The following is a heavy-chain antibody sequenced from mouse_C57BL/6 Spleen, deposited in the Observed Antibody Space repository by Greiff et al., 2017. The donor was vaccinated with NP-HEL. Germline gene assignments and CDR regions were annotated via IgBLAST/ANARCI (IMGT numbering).Heavy chain of an antibody. CDR1: GYSFTSYY. Sequence: QVQLQQSGPELVKPGASVKMSCKASGYSFTSYYIHWVKQRPGQGLEWIGWIYPGSGNTKYNEKFKGKATLTADTSSSTAYMQLSSLTSEDSAVYYCARRDYDGDYYAMDYWGQGTSVTVSS. V-gene: IGHV1-66*01. J-gene: IGHJ4*01. D-gene: IGHD2-4*01. CDR2: IYPGSGNT. CDR3: ARRDYDGDYYAMDY.